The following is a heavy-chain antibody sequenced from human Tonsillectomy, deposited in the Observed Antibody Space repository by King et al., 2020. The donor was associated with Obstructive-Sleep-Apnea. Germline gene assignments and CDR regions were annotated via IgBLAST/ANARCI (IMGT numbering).Heavy chain of an antibody. CDR1: GFYFSGHG. J-gene: IGHJ4*02. CDR2: INPDGSVK. D-gene: IGHD2-2*01. CDR3: ARLKGTATRYDC. V-gene: IGHV3-7*03. Sequence: VQLVESGGGLVQPGGSLRLSCAASGFYFSGHGMSWVRQAPGKGLEWVASINPDGSVKHYVDALKGRFTISRDNTQNSLYLQMSSLRAEDTAVYYCARLKGTATRYDCWGQGTLVSVSS.